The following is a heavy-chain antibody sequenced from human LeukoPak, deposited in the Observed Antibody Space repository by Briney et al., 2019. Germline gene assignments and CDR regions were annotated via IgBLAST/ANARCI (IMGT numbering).Heavy chain of an antibody. J-gene: IGHJ1*01. V-gene: IGHV1-69*13. D-gene: IGHD6-13*01. CDR3: ARADFTGYSSSPPAEYFQH. CDR1: GGTFSSYA. Sequence: ASVKVSCKASGGTFSSYAISWVRQAPGQGLEWMGGIIPIFGTANYAQKFQGRVTITADESTSTAYMELSSLRSEDTAVYHCARADFTGYSSSPPAEYFQHWGQGTLVAVSS. CDR2: IIPIFGTA.